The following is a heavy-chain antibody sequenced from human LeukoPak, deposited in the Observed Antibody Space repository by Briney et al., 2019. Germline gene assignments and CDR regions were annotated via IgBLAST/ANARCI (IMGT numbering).Heavy chain of an antibody. D-gene: IGHD6-13*01. CDR3: AKDKRQQMFQSIFDS. V-gene: IGHV3-23*01. CDR2: ISGSGGST. J-gene: IGHJ4*01. CDR1: GFTFSSYA. Sequence: GGSLRLSCAASGFTFSSYAMSWVRQAPGKGLEWVSAISGSGGSTYYADSVKGRFTISRDNSKNTLYLQMNSLRAEDTAVYYCAKDKRQQMFQSIFDSWGHGTLVTVSS.